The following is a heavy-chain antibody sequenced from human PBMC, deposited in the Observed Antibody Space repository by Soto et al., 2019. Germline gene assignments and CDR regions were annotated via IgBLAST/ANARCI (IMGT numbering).Heavy chain of an antibody. D-gene: IGHD4-17*01. CDR1: RGSSSSSNW. Sequence: PSETLSLTWAVARGSSSSSNWWSWVRQPPGKGLEWIGEIYHSGSTNYNPSLKSRVTIAVDKSKNQFSLKRSSVTAADTAVYYCARGRRCYGDYCYYYYMDVWGKGTTVTVSS. CDR3: ARGRRCYGDYCYYYYMDV. V-gene: IGHV4-4*02. J-gene: IGHJ6*03. CDR2: IYHSGST.